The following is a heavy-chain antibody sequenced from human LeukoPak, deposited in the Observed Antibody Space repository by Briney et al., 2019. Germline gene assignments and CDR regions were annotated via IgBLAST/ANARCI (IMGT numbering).Heavy chain of an antibody. CDR2: IYYSGST. D-gene: IGHD6-19*01. Sequence: SETLSLTCTISGGSISNSSYYWGWIRQPPGKWLEWIGSIYYSGSTYYNPSRKSRATLSVATSKNQSSLRLKSVTAAHTAVYYCARHKYSSGWYETDYWGQGTLVTVSS. V-gene: IGHV4-39*01. CDR3: ARHKYSSGWYETDY. CDR1: GGSISNSSYY. J-gene: IGHJ4*02.